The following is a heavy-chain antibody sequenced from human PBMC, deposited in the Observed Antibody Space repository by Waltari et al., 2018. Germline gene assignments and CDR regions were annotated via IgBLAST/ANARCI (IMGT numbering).Heavy chain of an antibody. Sequence: QVQLVQSGAEVKKPGASVKVSCKASGYTFTSYDINWVRQATGQGLEWMGWMNPNSGNTNYAQKLQGRVTMTTDTSTSTAYMELRSLRSDDTAVYYCARDLSHIVVVIAQDAEYFQHWGQGTLATVSS. CDR2: MNPNSGNT. CDR1: GYTFTSYD. CDR3: ARDLSHIVVVIAQDAEYFQH. V-gene: IGHV1-8*01. J-gene: IGHJ1*01. D-gene: IGHD2-21*01.